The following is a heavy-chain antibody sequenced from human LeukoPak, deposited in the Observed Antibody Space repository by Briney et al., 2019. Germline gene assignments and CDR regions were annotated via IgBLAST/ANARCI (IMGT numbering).Heavy chain of an antibody. D-gene: IGHD3-22*01. CDR2: FGTRSTSI. J-gene: IGHJ4*02. Sequence: KPGGSLRLSCAASGFTFDKYAMTWVRQAPGKGLEWVSSFGTRSTSIYHAGSVKGRFAISRDNAKNSLYLQMNSLRAEDTALYYCAREVSEGFDFWGQGTLVTVSS. V-gene: IGHV3-21*01. CDR3: AREVSEGFDF. CDR1: GFTFDKYA.